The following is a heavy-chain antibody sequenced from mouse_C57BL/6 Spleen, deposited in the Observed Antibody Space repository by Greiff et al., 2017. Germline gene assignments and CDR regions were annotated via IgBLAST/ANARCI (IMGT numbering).Heavy chain of an antibody. J-gene: IGHJ1*03. CDR3: TTPIYYGNYEYFDV. Sequence: VQLQQSGAELVRPGASVKLSCTASGFNIKDYYMHWVKQRPEQGLEWIGRIDPEDGDTEYAPKFQGKATMTADTSSNTAYLQLSSLTSEDTAVYYCTTPIYYGNYEYFDVWGTGTTVTVSS. V-gene: IGHV14-1*01. CDR1: GFNIKDYY. CDR2: IDPEDGDT. D-gene: IGHD2-1*01.